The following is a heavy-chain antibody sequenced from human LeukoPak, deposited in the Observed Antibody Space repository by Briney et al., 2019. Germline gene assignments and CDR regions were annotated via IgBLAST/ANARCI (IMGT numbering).Heavy chain of an antibody. CDR2: INHSGST. V-gene: IGHV4-34*01. Sequence: PSETLSLTCGVYGGSLRGHYWSWIRQPPGKGLEWVGEINHSGSTNYNPSFWGRVTMSVDTSKNQFSLKLSSVTAADTAVYYCARETSSIAARPGSWGQGTLVTVSS. D-gene: IGHD6-6*01. CDR1: GGSLRGHY. CDR3: ARETSSIAARPGS. J-gene: IGHJ5*02.